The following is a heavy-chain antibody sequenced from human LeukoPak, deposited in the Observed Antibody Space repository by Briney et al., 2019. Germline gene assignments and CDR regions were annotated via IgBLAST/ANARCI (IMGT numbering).Heavy chain of an antibody. CDR1: GFTVSSNY. CDR2: IYSGGST. Sequence: AGSLRLSCAVSGFTVSSNYMSWVRQAPGKGLEWVSGIYSGGSTYYADSVKGRFTISRDNSKNTLYLQMNSLRAEDTAVYYCARGTLGSTFDYGGQGTLVTVSS. V-gene: IGHV3-66*02. CDR3: ARGTLGSTFDY. J-gene: IGHJ4*02.